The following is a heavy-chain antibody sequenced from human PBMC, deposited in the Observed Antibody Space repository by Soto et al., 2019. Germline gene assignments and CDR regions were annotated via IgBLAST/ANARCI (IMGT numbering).Heavy chain of an antibody. CDR2: IWYDGSKK. CDR1: GFIFSNYG. V-gene: IGHV3-33*01. D-gene: IGHD6-13*01. J-gene: IGHJ4*02. CDR3: ARDLSPGIAAAAPDY. Sequence: QVQLVESGGGVVQPGRSLRLSCAASGFIFSNYGMHWVRQAPGKGLEWVAVIWYDGSKKYYGDSVKGRFTIFRDKSKNTLDLQMNSLSAEDTAVYYWARDLSPGIAAAAPDYWGQGNLVTDSS.